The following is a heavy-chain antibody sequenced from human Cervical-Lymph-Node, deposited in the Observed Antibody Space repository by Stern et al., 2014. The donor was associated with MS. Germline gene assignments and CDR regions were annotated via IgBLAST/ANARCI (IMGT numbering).Heavy chain of an antibody. CDR2: INTNTGNP. CDR3: ARGHRDYSSSPYFDY. Sequence: QMQLVQSGSELKKPGASVKVSCKASGYTLTTYIMNWLRQAPGQGLEWMGWINTNTGNPTYAQGFTGRYVFSLDTSVSTTYLQISSLKAEDAAVYYCARGHRDYSSSPYFDYWGQGTLVTVSS. CDR1: GYTLTTYI. D-gene: IGHD6-6*01. V-gene: IGHV7-4-1*02. J-gene: IGHJ4*02.